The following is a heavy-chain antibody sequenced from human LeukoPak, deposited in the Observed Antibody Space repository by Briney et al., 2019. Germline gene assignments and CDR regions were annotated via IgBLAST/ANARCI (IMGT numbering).Heavy chain of an antibody. CDR2: INPNSGGT. Sequence: GASVKVSCKASGYTFTGYYMHWVRQAPGQGLEWMGWINPNSGGTNYAQKFQGRVTMTRDTSTSTVYMELSSLRSEDTAVYYCARGQGYYYGSGGKYYFDYWGQGTLVTVSS. CDR3: ARGQGYYYGSGGKYYFDY. D-gene: IGHD3-10*01. V-gene: IGHV1-2*02. CDR1: GYTFTGYY. J-gene: IGHJ4*02.